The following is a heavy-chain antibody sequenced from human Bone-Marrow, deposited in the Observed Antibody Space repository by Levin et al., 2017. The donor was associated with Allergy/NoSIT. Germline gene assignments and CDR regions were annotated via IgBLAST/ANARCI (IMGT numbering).Heavy chain of an antibody. V-gene: IGHV3-11*03. CDR3: TGVWFGESQGGMDV. D-gene: IGHD3-10*01. CDR2: ISSSSSDA. CDR1: GFAFSDYY. Sequence: GGSLRLSCAASGFAFSDYYMSWIRQAPGKGLQWISEISSSSSDAKYADSVKGRFTISRDNAKNSLYLHMNTLRDEDTAVYYCTGVWFGESQGGMDVWGQGTTVTVSS. J-gene: IGHJ6*02.